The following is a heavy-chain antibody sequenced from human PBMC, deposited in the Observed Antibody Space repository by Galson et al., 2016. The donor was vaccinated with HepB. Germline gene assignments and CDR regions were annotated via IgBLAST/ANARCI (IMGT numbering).Heavy chain of an antibody. CDR2: TPFFGRT. J-gene: IGHJ5*02. V-gene: IGHV4-61*05. CDR3: VDYIPGGRGSGS. D-gene: IGHD6-19*01. CDR1: GGSVNENSPH. Sequence: SETLSLTCTVSGGSVNENSPHWGWVRQPPGQGLEWIGQTPFFGRTYFTPSPRSRASISIDPPKNPFSLKLTSVPAADTAVYFCVDYIPGGRGSGSWGQGTLVTVSS.